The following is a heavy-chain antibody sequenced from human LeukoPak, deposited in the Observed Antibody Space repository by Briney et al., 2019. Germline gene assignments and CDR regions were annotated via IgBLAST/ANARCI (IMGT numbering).Heavy chain of an antibody. CDR3: ARAGTNWNDVGEFDY. J-gene: IGHJ4*02. CDR2: IKQDGSEK. D-gene: IGHD1-1*01. CDR1: GFTFSSYW. Sequence: PGGSLRLSCAASGFTFSSYWMSWVRQAPGKGLEWVANIKQDGSEKYYVDSVKGRFTISRDNAKNSLYLQMNSLRAEDTAVYYCARAGTNWNDVGEFDYWGQVTLVTVSS. V-gene: IGHV3-7*01.